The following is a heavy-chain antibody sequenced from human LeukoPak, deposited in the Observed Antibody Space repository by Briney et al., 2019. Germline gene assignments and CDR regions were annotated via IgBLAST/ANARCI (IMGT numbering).Heavy chain of an antibody. J-gene: IGHJ5*02. V-gene: IGHV1-18*01. CDR3: ARDRGGGLFNRVPNWFDP. Sequence: GASVKVSCKASGYTFTSYGISWVRQAPGRGLEWMGWISAYNGNTNYAQKLQGRVTMTTDTSTSTAYMELRSLRSDDTAVYYCARDRGGGLFNRVPNWFDPWGQGTLVTVSS. D-gene: IGHD3-10*01. CDR1: GYTFTSYG. CDR2: ISAYNGNT.